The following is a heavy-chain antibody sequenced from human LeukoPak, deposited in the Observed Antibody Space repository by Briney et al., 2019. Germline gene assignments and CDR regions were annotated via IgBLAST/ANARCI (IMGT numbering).Heavy chain of an antibody. Sequence: SETLSLTCTVSGGSISSYYWSWIRQPPGKGLEWIGCIYYSGSTNYNPSLKSRVTISVDTSKNQFSLKLSSVTAADTAVYYCASSGSGWPTLDYWGQGTLVTVSS. D-gene: IGHD6-19*01. CDR3: ASSGSGWPTLDY. CDR2: IYYSGST. J-gene: IGHJ4*02. CDR1: GGSISSYY. V-gene: IGHV4-59*01.